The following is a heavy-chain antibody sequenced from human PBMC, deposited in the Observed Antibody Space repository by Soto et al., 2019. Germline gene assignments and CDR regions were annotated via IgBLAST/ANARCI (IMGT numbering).Heavy chain of an antibody. D-gene: IGHD2-2*01. V-gene: IGHV3-30-3*01. Sequence: QVQLVESGGGVVQPGRSLRLSCAASGFTFSSYAMHWVRQAPGKGLEWVPVISYDGSNKYYADSVKGRFTISRDNSKNTRYLQMNSLRAEDTAVYYCARARLDTPALDYWGQGTLVTVSS. CDR2: ISYDGSNK. J-gene: IGHJ4*02. CDR1: GFTFSSYA. CDR3: ARARLDTPALDY.